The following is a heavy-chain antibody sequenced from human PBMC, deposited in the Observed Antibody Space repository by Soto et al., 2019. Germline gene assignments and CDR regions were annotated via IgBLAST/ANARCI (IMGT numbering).Heavy chain of an antibody. V-gene: IGHV3-23*01. CDR2: ISGGAT. CDR3: TKDSGWTSAD. Sequence: EVQLLESGGDLVQPGGSRRLSCAASGFTFRDYGMSWVRQAPGKGLEWVSGISGGATYYADSVKGRFVISRDDSKNMLYLEMDSLRVEDTAVYYCTKDSGWTSADWGQGTLVTVSS. D-gene: IGHD3-10*01. CDR1: GFTFRDYG. J-gene: IGHJ4*02.